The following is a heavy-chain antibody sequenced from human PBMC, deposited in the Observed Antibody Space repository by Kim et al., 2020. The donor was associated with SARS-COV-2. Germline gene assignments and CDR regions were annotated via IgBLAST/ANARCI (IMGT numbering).Heavy chain of an antibody. CDR1: GGTFSSYA. CDR3: ASGVVVAATRDPGGRFDP. Sequence: SVKVSCKASGGTFSSYAISWVRQAPGQGLEWMGGIIPIFGTANYAQKFQGRVTITADESTSTAYMELSSLRSEDTAVYYCASGVVVAATRDPGGRFDPWGQGTLVTVSS. V-gene: IGHV1-69*13. D-gene: IGHD2-15*01. CDR2: IIPIFGTA. J-gene: IGHJ5*02.